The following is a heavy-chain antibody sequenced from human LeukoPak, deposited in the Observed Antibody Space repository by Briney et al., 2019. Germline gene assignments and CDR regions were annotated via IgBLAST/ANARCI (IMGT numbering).Heavy chain of an antibody. V-gene: IGHV1-69*05. J-gene: IGHJ4*02. CDR1: GGTFSSYA. D-gene: IGHD3-22*01. CDR2: IIPIFGTA. Sequence: ASVKVSCKASGGTFSSYAISWVRQAPGQGLEWMGGIIPIFGTANYAQKFQGRVTITTDESTSTAYMELSSLRSEDTAVYYCATTYYYDSSGYYRIGSFDYWGQGTLVTVSS. CDR3: ATTYYYDSSGYYRIGSFDY.